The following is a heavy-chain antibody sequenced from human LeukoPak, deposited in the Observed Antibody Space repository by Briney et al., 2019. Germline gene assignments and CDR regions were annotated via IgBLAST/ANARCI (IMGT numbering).Heavy chain of an antibody. CDR3: AKDMYSSGYDAFDI. D-gene: IGHD6-19*01. CDR2: ISWNSGSI. V-gene: IGHV3-9*03. CDR1: GFTFDDYA. Sequence: GGSLRLSCAASGFTFDDYAMHWVRQAPGKGLEWVSGISWNSGSIGHADSVKGRFTISRDNAKNSLYLQMNSLRAEDMALYYCAKDMYSSGYDAFDIWGQGTMVTVSS. J-gene: IGHJ3*02.